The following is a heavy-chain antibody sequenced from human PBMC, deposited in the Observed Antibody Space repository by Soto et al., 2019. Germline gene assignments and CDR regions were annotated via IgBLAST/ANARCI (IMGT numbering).Heavy chain of an antibody. J-gene: IGHJ5*01. CDR2: IIGSGGSK. V-gene: IGHV3-23*01. CDR1: GVPFTNSA. Sequence: RGSLRLSCAASGVPFTNSAMSWVRHATGKGLEWVSTIIGSGGSKYYAASVRGRFTKSRDNSKNTLYLQMNSLRAEDTAVYYCAKESGRRWYPGSWFDSWGQGT. CDR3: AKESGRRWYPGSWFDS. D-gene: IGHD6-13*01.